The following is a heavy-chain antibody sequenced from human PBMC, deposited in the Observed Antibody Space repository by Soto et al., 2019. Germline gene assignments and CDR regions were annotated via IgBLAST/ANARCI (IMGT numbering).Heavy chain of an antibody. V-gene: IGHV1-69*13. Sequence: ASVKVSCKASGGSFTYTLSWVRQAPGQGLEWMGGIIPIFGTANYAQKFQGRVTITADESTKTAYMELSTLRSEDTAVYYCARLHSHGTYGMDGWGQGTTVTAP. CDR2: IIPIFGTA. CDR3: ARLHSHGTYGMDG. CDR1: GGSFTYT. D-gene: IGHD5-18*01. J-gene: IGHJ6*02.